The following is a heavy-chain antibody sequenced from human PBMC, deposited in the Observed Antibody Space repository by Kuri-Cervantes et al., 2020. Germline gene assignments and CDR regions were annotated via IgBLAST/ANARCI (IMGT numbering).Heavy chain of an antibody. CDR1: GGSFSGYY. J-gene: IGHJ4*02. Sequence: SQTLSLTCAVYGGSFSGYYWSWIRQPPGKGLEWIGEINHSGSTNYNPSLKSRVTISVDTSKNQFSLKLSSVTAADTAVYYCAREGLWMARGSYYTSGYWGQGTLVTVSS. CDR2: INHSGST. CDR3: AREGLWMARGSYYTSGY. D-gene: IGHD3-10*01. V-gene: IGHV4-34*01.